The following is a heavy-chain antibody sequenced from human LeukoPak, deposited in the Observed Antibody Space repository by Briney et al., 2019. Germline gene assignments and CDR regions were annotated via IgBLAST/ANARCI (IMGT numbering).Heavy chain of an antibody. Sequence: GGSLRLSCVASGFTFYSHVMSWVRQAPGMGLAWVSAISGSGVTTFYADSMKGRFTISRDNSKNTLYLQMNSLRAEDTAVYYCAKGGRILLKNFGLDVWGQGTTVTVSS. V-gene: IGHV3-23*01. CDR3: AKGGRILLKNFGLDV. D-gene: IGHD2/OR15-2a*01. CDR1: GFTFYSHV. J-gene: IGHJ6*02. CDR2: ISGSGVTT.